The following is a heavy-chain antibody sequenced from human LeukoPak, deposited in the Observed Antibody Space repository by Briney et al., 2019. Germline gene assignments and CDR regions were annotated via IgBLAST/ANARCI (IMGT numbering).Heavy chain of an antibody. Sequence: GGSLRLSCAASGFTFSGYAMSWVRQAPGKGLEWVSALSGGGGSTYYADSVKGRFTISRDNSKNTLYLQMNSMRAEDTAVYYCAKGGRYYGYYFDDWGQGTPVTVSS. J-gene: IGHJ4*02. D-gene: IGHD1-26*01. V-gene: IGHV3-23*01. CDR1: GFTFSGYA. CDR2: LSGGGGST. CDR3: AKGGRYYGYYFDD.